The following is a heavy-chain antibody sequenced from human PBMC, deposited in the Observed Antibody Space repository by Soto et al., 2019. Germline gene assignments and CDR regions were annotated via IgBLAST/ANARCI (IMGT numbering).Heavy chain of an antibody. CDR1: GGSIRSGGYY. D-gene: IGHD5-18*01. CDR2: IYYSGNT. J-gene: IGHJ6*02. Sequence: TTETLSLTCTVSGGSIRSGGYYWCWVRQNPRRGLEWIGNIYYSGNTYYNPSLKSRLTISVDTSKNQFSLNLSSVTAAGTAVYYCARDRLMATAGTARHYFGLDVWGQGTTVTVSS. CDR3: ARDRLMATAGTARHYFGLDV. V-gene: IGHV4-31*03.